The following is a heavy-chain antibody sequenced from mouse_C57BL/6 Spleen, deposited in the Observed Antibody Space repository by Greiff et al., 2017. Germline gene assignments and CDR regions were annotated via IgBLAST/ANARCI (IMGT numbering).Heavy chain of an antibody. J-gene: IGHJ3*01. Sequence: VQLQQSGAELVKPGASVKLSCTASGFNIKDYYMHWVKQRTEQGLEWIGRIDPEDGENKYAPKFQGKATITADTSSTTTYLPLSSLTSEDTAVYYCARDSSGPAWFAYWGQGTLVTVSA. CDR2: IDPEDGEN. CDR1: GFNIKDYY. CDR3: ARDSSGPAWFAY. D-gene: IGHD3-2*02. V-gene: IGHV14-2*01.